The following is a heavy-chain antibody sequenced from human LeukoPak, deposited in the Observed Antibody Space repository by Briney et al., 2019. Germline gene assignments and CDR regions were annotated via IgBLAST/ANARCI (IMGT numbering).Heavy chain of an antibody. V-gene: IGHV4-59*01. Sequence: PSETLSLTCSVSGGSLNTYYWSWMRQPPGKGLEGIGFIYYSGSTNYNPSLKSRVTISVDTSKNQFSLRRNPVTAADSTIYYCPRAGAGGGHCDYWGKGTLVTVSS. CDR2: IYYSGST. CDR1: GGSLNTYY. CDR3: PRAGAGGGHCDY. J-gene: IGHJ4*02. D-gene: IGHD2-8*02.